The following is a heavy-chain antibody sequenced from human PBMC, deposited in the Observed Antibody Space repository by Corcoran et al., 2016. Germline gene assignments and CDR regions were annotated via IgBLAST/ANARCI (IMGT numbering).Heavy chain of an antibody. CDR3: ARSSLVVVVGGRAGGFDP. D-gene: IGHD2-15*01. Sequence: QQQESGPGLVKPSETLSLTCTVSGYSISSGYYWGWIRQPPGKGLEWIGSIYHSGSTYYNPSLKSRVTISVDTSKNQFSLKLSSVTAADTAVYYCARSSLVVVVGGRAGGFDPWGQGTLVTVSS. CDR2: IYHSGST. V-gene: IGHV4-38-2*02. CDR1: GYSISSGYY. J-gene: IGHJ5*02.